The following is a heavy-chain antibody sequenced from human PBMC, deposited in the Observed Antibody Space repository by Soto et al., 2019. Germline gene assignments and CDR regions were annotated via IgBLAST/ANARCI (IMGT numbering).Heavy chain of an antibody. D-gene: IGHD3-22*01. CDR3: ARRSTYYYDSSGYYSADWFDP. CDR2: IYYSGST. V-gene: IGHV4-39*01. J-gene: IGHJ5*02. CDR1: GGSISSSSYY. Sequence: ASETLSLTCTVSGGSISSSSYYWGWIRQPPGKGLEWIGSIYYSGSTYYNPSLKSRVTISVDTSKNQFSLKLSSVNAADTAVYYCARRSTYYYDSSGYYSADWFDPWGQGTLVTVSS.